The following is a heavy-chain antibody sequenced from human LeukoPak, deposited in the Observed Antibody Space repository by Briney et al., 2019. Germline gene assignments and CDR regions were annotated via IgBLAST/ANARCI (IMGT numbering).Heavy chain of an antibody. CDR2: IGTAGDT. D-gene: IGHD5-18*01. Sequence: AGGSLRLSCAASGFTFSSCDMHWVRQATGKGLEWVSAIGTAGDTYYPGSVKGRFTISRDNAKNSLYLQMNSLRVEDTAVYYCARDRWGYSYGGDWGQGTLVTVSS. CDR1: GFTFSSCD. V-gene: IGHV3-13*01. J-gene: IGHJ4*02. CDR3: ARDRWGYSYGGD.